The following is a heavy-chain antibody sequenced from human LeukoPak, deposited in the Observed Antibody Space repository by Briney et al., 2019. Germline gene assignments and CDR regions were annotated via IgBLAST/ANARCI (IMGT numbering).Heavy chain of an antibody. J-gene: IGHJ4*02. CDR3: ARSPDYGDYFDY. CDR1: GGSISSSSYY. Sequence: SETLSLTCTVSGGSISSSSYYWGWIRQPPGKGLEWIGSIYYSGSTYYNPSLKSRVTISVDTSKNQFSLKLSSVTAADTAVCYCARSPDYGDYFDYWGQGTLVTVSS. CDR2: IYYSGST. V-gene: IGHV4-39*07. D-gene: IGHD4-17*01.